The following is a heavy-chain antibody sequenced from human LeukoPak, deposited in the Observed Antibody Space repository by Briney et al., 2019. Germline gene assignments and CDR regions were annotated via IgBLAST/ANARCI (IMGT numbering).Heavy chain of an antibody. CDR2: IYPGDSDT. J-gene: IGHJ4*02. Sequence: GESPKTSRNGSGYSLNNYWIGRVRQIPGKGPEWMGIIYPGDSDTRYSPSFQGQVTISADKSISTAYLQWSSLKASETAMYYCARAPERGYSYGYYGYWGQGTLVTVSS. CDR1: GYSLNNYW. V-gene: IGHV5-51*01. D-gene: IGHD5-18*01. CDR3: ARAPERGYSYGYYGY.